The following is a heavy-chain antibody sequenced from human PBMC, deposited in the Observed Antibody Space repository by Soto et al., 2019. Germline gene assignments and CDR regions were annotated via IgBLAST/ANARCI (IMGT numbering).Heavy chain of an antibody. Sequence: GGSLRLSCAASGFTFSSNAMHWVRQAPGKGLEWVSYISSSSSTIYYADSVKGRFTISRDNAKNSLYLQMNSLRDEDTAVYYCASPMVTDDYWGQGTLVTVSS. CDR1: GFTFSSNA. CDR3: ASPMVTDDY. J-gene: IGHJ4*02. V-gene: IGHV3-48*02. D-gene: IGHD5-18*01. CDR2: ISSSSSTI.